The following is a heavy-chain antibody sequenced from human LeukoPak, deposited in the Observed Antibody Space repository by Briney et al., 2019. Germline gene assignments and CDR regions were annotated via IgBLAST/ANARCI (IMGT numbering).Heavy chain of an antibody. CDR3: ATGAGIAVAGIREYFQH. D-gene: IGHD6-19*01. Sequence: ASVKVSCKVSGYTLTELSMHWVRQAPGKGLEWMGGFDPGDGETIYAQKFQGRVTMTEDTSTDTAYMELSSLRSEDTAVYYCATGAGIAVAGIREYFQHWGQGTLVTVSS. J-gene: IGHJ1*01. CDR2: FDPGDGET. V-gene: IGHV1-24*01. CDR1: GYTLTELS.